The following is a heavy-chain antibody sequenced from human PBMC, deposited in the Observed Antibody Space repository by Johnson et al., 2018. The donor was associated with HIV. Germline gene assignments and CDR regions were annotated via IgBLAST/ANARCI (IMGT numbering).Heavy chain of an antibody. D-gene: IGHD2-21*01. V-gene: IGHV3-23*04. CDR2: ISDSGGST. J-gene: IGHJ3*02. Sequence: VQLVESGGGVVRPGGSLRLSCAASGFTFSSYAMRWVRQAPGKGLEWVSGISDSGGSTHYADSVKGRFTISRDNSKNTLFLQMNSLRAEDTAMYFCARGGPFHAFDIWGQGTMVTVSS. CDR3: ARGGPFHAFDI. CDR1: GFTFSSYA.